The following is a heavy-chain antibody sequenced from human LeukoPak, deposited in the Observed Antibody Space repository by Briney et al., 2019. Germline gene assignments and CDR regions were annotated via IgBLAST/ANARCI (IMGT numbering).Heavy chain of an antibody. CDR2: LNWNGGST. CDR1: GFSFSSYS. J-gene: IGHJ4*02. CDR3: ARTFDY. V-gene: IGHV3-20*04. Sequence: PGGSLRLSCAASGFSFSSYSMNWVRQAPGKGLEWVSGLNWNGGSTGYADSVKGRFTISRDNAKNALYLQMNSLRAEDTAVYYCARTFDYWGQGTLVTVSS.